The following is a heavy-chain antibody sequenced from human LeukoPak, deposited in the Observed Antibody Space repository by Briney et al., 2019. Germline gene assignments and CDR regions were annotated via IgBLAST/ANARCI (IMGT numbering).Heavy chain of an antibody. Sequence: ASVKVSCKASGGTFSSYAISWVRQAPGQGLEWMGRIIPIFGTANYAQKFQGRVTITTDESTSTAYMELSSLRSEDTAVYYCAGRFDDFWSGYTAPFDYWGQGTLVTVSS. V-gene: IGHV1-69*05. CDR1: GGTFSSYA. J-gene: IGHJ4*02. CDR2: IIPIFGTA. CDR3: AGRFDDFWSGYTAPFDY. D-gene: IGHD3-3*01.